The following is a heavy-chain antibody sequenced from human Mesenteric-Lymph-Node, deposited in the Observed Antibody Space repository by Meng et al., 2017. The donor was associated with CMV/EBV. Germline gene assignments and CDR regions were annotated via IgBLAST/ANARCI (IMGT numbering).Heavy chain of an antibody. Sequence: ASVKVSCKASGGTFSSYAISWVRQAPGQGLEWMGIINPSGGSTTYAQKFQGRVTLTRDTSTSTVYMELSSLRSEDTALYYCARAKLYSSGWFDNWGQGTLVTVSS. D-gene: IGHD6-19*01. CDR3: ARAKLYSSGWFDN. CDR1: GGTFSSYA. CDR2: INPSGGST. V-gene: IGHV1-46*01. J-gene: IGHJ4*02.